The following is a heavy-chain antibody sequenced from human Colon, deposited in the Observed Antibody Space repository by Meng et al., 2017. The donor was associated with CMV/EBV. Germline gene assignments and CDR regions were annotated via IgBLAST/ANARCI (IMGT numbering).Heavy chain of an antibody. Sequence: GGSLRLSCAASGFTFSSYDMHWVRQATGTGLEWVSAIGTAGDTYYPGSVKGRFTISRENAKNSLYLQMNSLRAGDTAVYYCARVGGKGCSSTSCLYGMDVWGQGTTVTVSS. J-gene: IGHJ6*02. CDR1: GFTFSSYD. V-gene: IGHV3-13*01. CDR2: IGTAGDT. CDR3: ARVGGKGCSSTSCLYGMDV. D-gene: IGHD2-2*01.